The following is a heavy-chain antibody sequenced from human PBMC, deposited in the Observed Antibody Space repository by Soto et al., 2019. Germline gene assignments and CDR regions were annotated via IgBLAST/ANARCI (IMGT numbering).Heavy chain of an antibody. Sequence: SAPLSLTCAVSGGSFSGYYWSWIRQPPGKGLEWIGEINHSGSTNYNPSLKSRVTISVDTSKNQFSLKLSSVTAADTAVYYCARAGTPYYDFWSGSGSYFDYWGQGTLVTVSS. CDR1: GGSFSGYY. V-gene: IGHV4-34*01. D-gene: IGHD3-3*01. CDR2: INHSGST. J-gene: IGHJ4*02. CDR3: ARAGTPYYDFWSGSGSYFDY.